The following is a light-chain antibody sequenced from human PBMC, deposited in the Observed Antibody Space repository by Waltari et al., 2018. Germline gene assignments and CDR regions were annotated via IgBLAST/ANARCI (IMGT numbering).Light chain of an antibody. J-gene: IGKJ1*01. Sequence: LTQSPGTLSLSPGERATLSCRASQNIGTYLVWYQQKPGQAPRLLMYAASRRATGIPDRFSGSGSGTDFSLTISRLEPEDFAVYYCQNHERLPATFGQGTKVAIK. CDR3: QNHERLPAT. V-gene: IGKV3-20*01. CDR2: AAS. CDR1: QNIGTY.